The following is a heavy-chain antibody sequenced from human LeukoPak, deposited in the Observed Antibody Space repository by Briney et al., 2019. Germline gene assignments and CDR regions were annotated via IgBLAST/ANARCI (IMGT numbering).Heavy chain of an antibody. CDR2: INYSGDT. J-gene: IGHJ4*02. CDR1: GGSISSSNYY. CDR3: ARVDIVVVPSAAFDF. V-gene: IGHV4-39*01. D-gene: IGHD2-2*03. Sequence: PSETLSLTCTVSGGSISSSNYYWGWIRQPPGKGLEWIGSINYSGDTYSNPSLKSRVTISADTSKNQFSLKLSSVTAADTAVYYCARVDIVVVPSAAFDFWGQGTLVTVSS.